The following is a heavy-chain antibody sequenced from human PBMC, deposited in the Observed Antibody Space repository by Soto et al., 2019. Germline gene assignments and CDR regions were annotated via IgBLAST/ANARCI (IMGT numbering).Heavy chain of an antibody. CDR3: ARDVRYCSGGSCYFNY. CDR1: GFTFSHYP. D-gene: IGHD2-15*01. CDR2: ISFDGSNK. J-gene: IGHJ4*02. V-gene: IGHV3-30*04. Sequence: SLRLSCAASGFTFSHYPMHWVRQAPGKGLEWVAVISFDGSNKFYADSVKGRFTISRDNAKNSLYLQMNSLRAEDTAVYYCARDVRYCSGGSCYFNYWGQGTLVTVSS.